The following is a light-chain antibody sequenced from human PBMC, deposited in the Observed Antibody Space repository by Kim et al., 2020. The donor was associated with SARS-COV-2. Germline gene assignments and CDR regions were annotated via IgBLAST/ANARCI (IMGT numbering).Light chain of an antibody. Sequence: QTVVTQEPSLTVSPGGTVTLTCASSTGAVTSDYSPNWFQQKPGQAPRALIYGTSIKHSWTLARFSGSLLGGKAALTLSGVQPDDEAEYYCLLYYGNGRGVFGTGTKVTVL. V-gene: IGLV7-43*01. CDR3: LLYYGNGRGV. J-gene: IGLJ1*01. CDR1: TGAVTSDYS. CDR2: GTS.